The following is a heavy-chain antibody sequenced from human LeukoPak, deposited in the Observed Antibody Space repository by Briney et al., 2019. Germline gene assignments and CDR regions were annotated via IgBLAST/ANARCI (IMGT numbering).Heavy chain of an antibody. Sequence: SETLSLTCTVSGVRVSTNYYYWNWVRQSPGRGLEWIGYISYTGSPNYNPSLESRVTISVDTSKNQFSLKLTSLTAADTAVYFCARQYCGGDCYSLDYWGPGKLVAVSS. CDR2: ISYTGSP. D-gene: IGHD2-21*02. J-gene: IGHJ4*02. CDR3: ARQYCGGDCYSLDY. V-gene: IGHV4-61*01. CDR1: GVRVSTNYYY.